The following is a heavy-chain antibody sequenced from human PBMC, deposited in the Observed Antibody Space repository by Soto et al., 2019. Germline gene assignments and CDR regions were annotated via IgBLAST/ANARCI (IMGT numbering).Heavy chain of an antibody. V-gene: IGHV4-39*01. CDR1: GGSISSSISH. CDR3: ARHQSSVAARLDY. Sequence: KTSETLSLTCRVSGGSISSSISHWGWIRQLPGKGLEWIGSIYYSGSTYYNPSLKSRVTISVDTSKNQVSLKLISVTAADTAVYYCARHQSSVAARLDYWGQGTLVTVSS. D-gene: IGHD6-6*01. J-gene: IGHJ4*02. CDR2: IYYSGST.